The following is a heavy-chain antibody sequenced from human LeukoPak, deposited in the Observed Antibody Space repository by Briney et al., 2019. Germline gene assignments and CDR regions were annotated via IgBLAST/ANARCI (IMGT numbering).Heavy chain of an antibody. CDR1: GFTFSSYW. Sequence: GGSLRLSCEASGFTFSSYWMRLVRQAPGKGLEWVANIRDDGGEIYYVDSVKGRFTISRDNAKSSLFLQMNSLRAEDAAVYYCARDKPRGSYYGSIFDSWGQGTLVTVSS. V-gene: IGHV3-7*01. D-gene: IGHD1-26*01. CDR3: ARDKPRGSYYGSIFDS. J-gene: IGHJ4*02. CDR2: IRDDGGEI.